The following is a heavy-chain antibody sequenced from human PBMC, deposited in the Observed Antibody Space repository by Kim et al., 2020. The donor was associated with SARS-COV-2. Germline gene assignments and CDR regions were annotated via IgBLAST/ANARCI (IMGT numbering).Heavy chain of an antibody. CDR1: GFTFSDFA. V-gene: IGHV3-30*04. Sequence: GGSLRLSCSASGFTFSDFALHWVRQAPGKGLEWVAIISYSETTKYAESVQGRFTISRDNSKDMLYLQLSHVEAEDTAVYYCARETAEYTSSFFDNWGQGT. CDR2: ISYSETTK. D-gene: IGHD6-6*01. CDR3: ARETAEYTSSFFDN. J-gene: IGHJ4*02.